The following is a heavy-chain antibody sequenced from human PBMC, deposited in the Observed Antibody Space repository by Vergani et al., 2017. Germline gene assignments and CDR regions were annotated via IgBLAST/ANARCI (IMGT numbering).Heavy chain of an antibody. CDR3: AITVEYSSSWYKGYYFDY. D-gene: IGHD6-13*01. CDR1: GGSISSGGYY. Sequence: QVQLQESGPGLVKPSQTLSLTCTVSGGSISSGGYYWSWIRQHPGKGLEWIGYIYYSGSTYYNPSLKSLVTISVDTSKNQFSLKLSSVTAADTAVYYCAITVEYSSSWYKGYYFDYWGQGTLVTVSS. CDR2: IYYSGST. V-gene: IGHV4-31*01. J-gene: IGHJ4*02.